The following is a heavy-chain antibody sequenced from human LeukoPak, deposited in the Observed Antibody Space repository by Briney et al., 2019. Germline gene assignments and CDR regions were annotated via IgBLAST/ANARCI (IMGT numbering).Heavy chain of an antibody. J-gene: IGHJ6*02. Sequence: SETLSLTCAVYGGSFSGYYWSWIRQPPGKGLEWIGEINHSGSTNYNPSLKSRVTISVDTSKNQFSLKLSSVTAADTAVYYCARVVYYYYGMDAWGQGTTVTVSS. V-gene: IGHV4-34*01. CDR2: INHSGST. D-gene: IGHD2-15*01. CDR1: GGSFSGYY. CDR3: ARVVYYYYGMDA.